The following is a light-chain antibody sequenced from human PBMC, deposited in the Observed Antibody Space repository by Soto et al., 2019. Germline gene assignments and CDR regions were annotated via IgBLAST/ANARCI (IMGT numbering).Light chain of an antibody. J-gene: IGKJ2*01. CDR2: GAS. CDR3: QHYNNLPALYT. Sequence: EIVMTQSPATLSVSPGERATLSCRASQSVSSNLAWYQQKPGQAPRLLIYGASTRATGIPARFSGSGSGTEFTLTISSLQSADFAVYYCQHYNNLPALYTFGQGTKQEIK. CDR1: QSVSSN. V-gene: IGKV3-15*01.